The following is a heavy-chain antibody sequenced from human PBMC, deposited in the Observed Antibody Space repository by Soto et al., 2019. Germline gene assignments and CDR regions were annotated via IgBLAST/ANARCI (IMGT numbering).Heavy chain of an antibody. D-gene: IGHD5-12*01. J-gene: IGHJ4*02. CDR3: ASMVEGLYSGNERYYFDY. Sequence: ASETLSLTCTVSGGSISTSAYYWGWIRQPPGKGLEWIGTIYYSGTSYHNPSLKSRVTISVDTSKKQFSLTLTSVTAADTAVFYFASMVEGLYSGNERYYFDYWGQGTLVTVSS. V-gene: IGHV4-39*01. CDR2: IYYSGTS. CDR1: GGSISTSAYY.